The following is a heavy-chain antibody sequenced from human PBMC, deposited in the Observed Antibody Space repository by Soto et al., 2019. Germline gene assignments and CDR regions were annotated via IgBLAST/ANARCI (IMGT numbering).Heavy chain of an antibody. V-gene: IGHV1-46*01. D-gene: IGHD3-9*01. CDR1: GYTFTSYY. Sequence: ASVKVSCKASGYTFTSYYMHWVRQAPGQGLEWMGIINPSGGSTSYAQKFQGRVTMTRDTSTSTVYMELSSLRSEDTAVYYCARDPYYDILTGYPTGWFDPWGQGTLVTVSS. CDR2: INPSGGST. CDR3: ARDPYYDILTGYPTGWFDP. J-gene: IGHJ5*02.